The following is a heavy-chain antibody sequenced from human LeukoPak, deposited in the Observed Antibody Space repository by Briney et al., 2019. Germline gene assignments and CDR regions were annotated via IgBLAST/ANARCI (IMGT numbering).Heavy chain of an antibody. CDR1: GYTFTSYA. V-gene: IGHV1-3*01. D-gene: IGHD1-1*01. J-gene: IGHJ6*02. CDR3: ARDLIWNDVFYYYYGMDV. Sequence: WASVEVSCKASGYTFTSYAMHWVRQAPGQRLEWMGWINAGNGNTKYSQKFQGRVTITRDTSASTAYMELSSLRSEDTAVYYCARDLIWNDVFYYYYGMDVWGQGTTVTVSS. CDR2: INAGNGNT.